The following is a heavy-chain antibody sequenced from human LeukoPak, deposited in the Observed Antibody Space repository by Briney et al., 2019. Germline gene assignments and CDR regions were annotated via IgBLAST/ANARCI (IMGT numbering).Heavy chain of an antibody. CDR2: IYSGGST. Sequence: PGGSLRLSCAASGFTFSSYSMNWVRQAPGKGLEWVSVIYSGGSTYYADSVKGRFTISRDNSKNTLYLQMNSLRAEDTAVYYCARKITPRNAFDIWGQGTMVTVSS. V-gene: IGHV3-66*01. J-gene: IGHJ3*02. CDR1: GFTFSSYS. D-gene: IGHD3-16*01. CDR3: ARKITPRNAFDI.